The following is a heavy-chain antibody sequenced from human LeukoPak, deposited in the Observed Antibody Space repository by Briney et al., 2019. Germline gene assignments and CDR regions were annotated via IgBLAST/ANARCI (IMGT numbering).Heavy chain of an antibody. D-gene: IGHD3-22*01. CDR2: IYHSGST. CDR1: GYSISSGYY. CDR3: ARDSSGYPDSYFDY. V-gene: IGHV4-38-2*02. J-gene: IGHJ4*02. Sequence: PSETLSLTCTVSGYSISSGYYWGWIRQPPGKGLEWIGSIYHSGSTYYNPSLKSRVTISVDTSKNQFSLKLSPVTAADTAVYYCARDSSGYPDSYFDYWGQGTLVTVSS.